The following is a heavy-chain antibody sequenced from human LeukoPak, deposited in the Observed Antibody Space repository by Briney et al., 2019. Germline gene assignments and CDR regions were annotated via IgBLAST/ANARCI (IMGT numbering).Heavy chain of an antibody. D-gene: IGHD3-22*01. V-gene: IGHV4-39*07. CDR2: IYYSGST. Sequence: SETLSLTCTVSGGSISSSSYYWGWIRQPPGKGLEWIGSIYYSGSTYYNPSLKSRVTISVDTSKNQFSLKLSSVTAADTAVYYCARAPYYYDSSGYHPYYFDYWGQGTLVTVSS. CDR3: ARAPYYYDSSGYHPYYFDY. CDR1: GGSISSSSYY. J-gene: IGHJ4*02.